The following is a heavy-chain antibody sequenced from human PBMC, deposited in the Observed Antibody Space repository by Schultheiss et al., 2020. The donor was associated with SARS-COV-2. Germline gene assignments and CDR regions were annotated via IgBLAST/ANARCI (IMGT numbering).Heavy chain of an antibody. D-gene: IGHD3-10*01. CDR1: GGTFSSYA. Sequence: GGSLRLSCKASGGTFSSYAISWVRQAPGQGLEWMGGIIPIFGTANYAQKFQGRVTITADESTSTAYMELSSLRSEDTAVYYCARDLITMVRGVHGIDYWGQGTLVTVSS. V-gene: IGHV1-69*01. CDR2: IIPIFGTA. CDR3: ARDLITMVRGVHGIDY. J-gene: IGHJ4*02.